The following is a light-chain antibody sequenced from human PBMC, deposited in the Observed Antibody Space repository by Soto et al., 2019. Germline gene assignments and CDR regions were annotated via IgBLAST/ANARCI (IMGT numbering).Light chain of an antibody. CDR1: SNDIGRYKF. Sequence: QSALTQPASVSGSPGQSITISCTGTSNDIGRYKFVSWYQQYPDKAPKLMIYEVSNRPPGVSDRFSGSKSDKTASLTISGLQAEDEADYYCSSYTSSTTWVFGGGTKVTVL. V-gene: IGLV2-14*01. CDR3: SSYTSSTTWV. CDR2: EVS. J-gene: IGLJ3*02.